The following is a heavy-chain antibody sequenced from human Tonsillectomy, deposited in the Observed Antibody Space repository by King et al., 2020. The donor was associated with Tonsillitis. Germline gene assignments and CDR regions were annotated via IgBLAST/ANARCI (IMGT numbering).Heavy chain of an antibody. D-gene: IGHD2-2*01. CDR2: ISYSGST. Sequence: QLQESGPGLVKPSETLSLTCTVSGGSISSYYWSWIRQPPGKGLEWIGHISYSGSTNHNPPLKSRVTISVDTSKSQFSLKLSSVTAADTAVYYCARGVGQLLYYFDYWGQGTLVTVSS. V-gene: IGHV4-59*01. J-gene: IGHJ4*02. CDR1: GGSISSYY. CDR3: ARGVGQLLYYFDY.